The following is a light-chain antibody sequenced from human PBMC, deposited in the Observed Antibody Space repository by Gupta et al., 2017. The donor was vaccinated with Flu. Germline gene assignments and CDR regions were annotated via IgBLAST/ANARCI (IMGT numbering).Light chain of an antibody. J-gene: IGKJ1*01. Sequence: DIQITQSPSSLSASVGDRVTITCRASQSISSYLKWYQQKPGKDPKLLIYAASSLHSGVSSRFSGGASRTYFTLTISILQPEDFTTYCCQQSYSTPWTFGQGTKVEIK. CDR2: AAS. CDR3: QQSYSTPWT. V-gene: IGKV1-39*01. CDR1: QSISSY.